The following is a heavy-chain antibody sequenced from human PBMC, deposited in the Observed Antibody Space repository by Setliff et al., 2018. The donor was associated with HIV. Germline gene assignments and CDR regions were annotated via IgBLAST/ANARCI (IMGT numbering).Heavy chain of an antibody. Sequence: GGSLRLSCAASGFTFGDYAIHWVRQAPGKGLEWVTVISYDGSYKNYADSVKGRFTISRDNSKNTVFVQMNSLRPEDTATYYCVRDPIEGYPDYFDYWGQGTLVTVSS. D-gene: IGHD1-26*01. CDR3: VRDPIEGYPDYFDY. J-gene: IGHJ4*02. CDR1: GFTFGDYA. V-gene: IGHV3-30*04. CDR2: ISYDGSYK.